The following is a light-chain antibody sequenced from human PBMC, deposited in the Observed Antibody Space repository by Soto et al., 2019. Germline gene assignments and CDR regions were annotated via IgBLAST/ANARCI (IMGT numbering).Light chain of an antibody. CDR1: SRDVGAYDY. Sequence: LAQPGSVSGSPGQSITISCTGTSRDVGAYDYVSWYLQYPDKAPQLLIYYVDHRPSGVSSRFSGSKSGNTASLTISGLQAEDEGDYYCCSYADGSIYFFGTGTKVTVL. J-gene: IGLJ1*01. V-gene: IGLV2-14*03. CDR2: YVD. CDR3: CSYADGSIYF.